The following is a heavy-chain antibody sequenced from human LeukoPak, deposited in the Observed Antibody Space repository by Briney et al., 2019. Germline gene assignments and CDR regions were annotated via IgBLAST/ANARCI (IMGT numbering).Heavy chain of an antibody. CDR3: VRRQWELQYFDL. V-gene: IGHV1-2*02. J-gene: IGHJ2*01. D-gene: IGHD1-26*01. CDR2: INPNSGAT. Sequence: GASVKVSCKASGYTFTGYYMHWVRQAPGQGLEWMGSINPNSGATNSAQNFQGRVTLTRDTSISTAYMELSGLRSDDTAVYYCVRRQWELQYFDLWGRGTLVAVSS. CDR1: GYTFTGYY.